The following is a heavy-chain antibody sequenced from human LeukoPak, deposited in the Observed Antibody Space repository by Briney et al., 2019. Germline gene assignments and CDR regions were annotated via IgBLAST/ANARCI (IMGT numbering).Heavy chain of an antibody. J-gene: IGHJ4*02. Sequence: SVKVSCKASGGTFSSYAISWVRQAPGQGLEWMGGIIPFFGTANYAQKFQGRVTITADESASTAYMELSSLRSEDTAVYYCAREGHIVVVTGLLWGQGTLVTVSS. CDR3: AREGHIVVVTGLL. V-gene: IGHV1-69*01. CDR1: GGTFSSYA. CDR2: IIPFFGTA. D-gene: IGHD2-21*02.